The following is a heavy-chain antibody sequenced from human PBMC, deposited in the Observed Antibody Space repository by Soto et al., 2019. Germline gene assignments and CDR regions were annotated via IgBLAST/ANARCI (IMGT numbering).Heavy chain of an antibody. Sequence: QVQLVQSGAEVKKPGSSVKVSCKASGGTFSSYAISWVRQAPGQGLEWMGGIITIFGTANYAQKFQGRVTITADKSTSTAYMELSSLRSEDTAVYYCARAWRYYYGSGSYNYWGQGTLVTVSS. CDR3: ARAWRYYYGSGSYNY. V-gene: IGHV1-69*06. CDR1: GGTFSSYA. J-gene: IGHJ4*02. CDR2: IITIFGTA. D-gene: IGHD3-10*01.